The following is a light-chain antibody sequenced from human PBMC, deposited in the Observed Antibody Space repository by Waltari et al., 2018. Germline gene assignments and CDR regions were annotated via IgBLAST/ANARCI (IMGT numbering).Light chain of an antibody. Sequence: QSVLTQPPSVSEAPRQRVPIPCSGSISHLRNHSVNWYQHLPGKAPNLLIYYYDLLPSGVSDRFSGSKSGTSASLAISGLQSEDEADYYCAAWDDSLNGLVFGGGTKLTVL. J-gene: IGLJ2*01. CDR2: YYD. CDR3: AAWDDSLNGLV. V-gene: IGLV1-36*01. CDR1: ISHLRNHS.